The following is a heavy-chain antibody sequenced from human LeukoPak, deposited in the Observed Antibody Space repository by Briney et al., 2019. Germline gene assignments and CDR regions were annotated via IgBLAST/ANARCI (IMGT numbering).Heavy chain of an antibody. CDR1: GYSISSGYY. CDR2: IYHSGSS. V-gene: IGHV4-38-2*02. J-gene: IGHJ5*02. D-gene: IGHD6-19*01. CDR3: AREGAGWFDNWFDP. Sequence: SETLSLTCTVSGYSISSGYYWGWIRQPPGKGLEWIGSIYHSGSSYYNPSLNSRVTISVDTSKNQFSLKLSSVTAADTAVYYCAREGAGWFDNWFDPWGQGTLVTVSS.